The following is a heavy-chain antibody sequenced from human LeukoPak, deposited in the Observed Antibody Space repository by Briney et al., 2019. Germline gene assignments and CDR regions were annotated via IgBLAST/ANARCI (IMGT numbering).Heavy chain of an antibody. CDR2: ISSTSAYI. V-gene: IGHV3-21*01. CDR3: ARSSGELRYFDWLSRPDC. D-gene: IGHD3-9*01. CDR1: GFALKSYS. J-gene: IGHJ4*02. Sequence: GGSLRLSCAGSGFALKSYSLTWVRQAPGKGLEWVSSISSTSAYIHYADSVKGRFTISRDNAKNSLYLQMNSLRAEDTAVYYCARSSGELRYFDWLSRPDCWGQGTLVTVSS.